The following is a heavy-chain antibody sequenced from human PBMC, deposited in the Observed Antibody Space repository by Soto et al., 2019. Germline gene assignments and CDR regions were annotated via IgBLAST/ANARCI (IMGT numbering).Heavy chain of an antibody. CDR3: AIGTFGGVLNAFDY. CDR2: IIPILGTA. CDR1: GGTFSSYA. V-gene: IGHV1-69*06. Sequence: QVQLVQSGAEVKKPGSSVNVSCKASGGTFSSYAISWVRQAPGQGLEWMGGIIPILGTANYAQKFQGRVTITADKSTSTAYMELSSLRSEDTAVYYCAIGTFGGVLNAFDYWGQGTLVTVSS. D-gene: IGHD3-16*01. J-gene: IGHJ4*02.